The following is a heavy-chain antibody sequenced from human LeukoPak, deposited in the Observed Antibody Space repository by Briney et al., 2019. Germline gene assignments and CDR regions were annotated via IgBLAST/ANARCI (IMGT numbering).Heavy chain of an antibody. CDR2: ISYDGSNK. CDR3: ARGGIAVAGTYQGWFDP. Sequence: TGRSLRLSCAASGFTFSSYAMHWVRQAPGKGLEWVAVISYDGSNKYYADSVKGRFTISRDNSKNTLYLQMNSLRAEDTAVYYCARGGIAVAGTYQGWFDPWGQGILVTVSS. V-gene: IGHV3-30*01. J-gene: IGHJ5*02. D-gene: IGHD6-19*01. CDR1: GFTFSSYA.